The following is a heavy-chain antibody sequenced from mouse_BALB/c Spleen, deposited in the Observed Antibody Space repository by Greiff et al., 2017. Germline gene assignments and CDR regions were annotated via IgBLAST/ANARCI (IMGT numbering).Heavy chain of an antibody. Sequence: EVKVVESGGGLVQPGGSMKLSCVASGFTFSNYWMNWVRQSPEKGLEWVAEIRLKSNNYATHYAESVKGRFTISRDDSKSSVYLQMNNLRAEDTGIYYCTISTMITTYAMDYWGQGTSVTVSS. J-gene: IGHJ4*01. V-gene: IGHV6-6*02. D-gene: IGHD2-4*01. CDR2: IRLKSNNYAT. CDR3: TISTMITTYAMDY. CDR1: GFTFSNYW.